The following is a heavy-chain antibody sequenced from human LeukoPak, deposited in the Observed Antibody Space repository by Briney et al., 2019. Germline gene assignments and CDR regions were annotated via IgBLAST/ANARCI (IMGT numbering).Heavy chain of an antibody. D-gene: IGHD1-14*01. CDR3: ATDPAGGNPSYYFDY. Sequence: ASVKVSCKVSGYTLTELSMHWVRQAPGKGLERMGGFDPEDGETIYAQKFQGRVTMTEDTSTDTAYMELSSLRSEDTAVYYCATDPAGGNPSYYFDYWGLGTLVTVSS. J-gene: IGHJ4*02. V-gene: IGHV1-24*01. CDR1: GYTLTELS. CDR2: FDPEDGET.